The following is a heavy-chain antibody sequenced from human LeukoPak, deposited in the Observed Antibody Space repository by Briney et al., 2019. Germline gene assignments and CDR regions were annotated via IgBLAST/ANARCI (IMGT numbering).Heavy chain of an antibody. D-gene: IGHD3-10*01. CDR3: ARSRWFKYYYYYTDV. Sequence: ASVKVSCKASGGTFSSYAISWVRQAPGQGLEWMGGIIPIFGTANYAQKFQGRVTITTDESTSTAYMELSSLRSEDTAVYYCARSRWFKYYYYYTDVWGKGTTVTVSS. CDR2: IIPIFGTA. V-gene: IGHV1-69*05. J-gene: IGHJ6*03. CDR1: GGTFSSYA.